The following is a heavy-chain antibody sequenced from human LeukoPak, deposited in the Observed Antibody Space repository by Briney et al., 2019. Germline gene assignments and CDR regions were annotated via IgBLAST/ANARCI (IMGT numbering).Heavy chain of an antibody. CDR3: ARDQSIWSGYSGWFDP. CDR2: MNPNSGNT. Sequence: ASVKVSCKASGYTFTSYDINWVRQATGQGLEWMGWMNPNSGNTGYAQKFQGRVTMTRNTSISTAYMELSSLRSEDTAVYYCARDQSIWSGYSGWFDPWGQGTLVTVPS. D-gene: IGHD3-3*01. V-gene: IGHV1-8*01. J-gene: IGHJ5*02. CDR1: GYTFTSYD.